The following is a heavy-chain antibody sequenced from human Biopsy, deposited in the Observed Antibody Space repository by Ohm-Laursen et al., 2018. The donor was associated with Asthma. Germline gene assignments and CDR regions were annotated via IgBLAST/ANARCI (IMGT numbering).Heavy chain of an antibody. Sequence: SLRLSCTASGFSFSNFGMHWVRQAPGKGLEWVAVISFDESNEDYADSVKGRFTISRDNSKNTLYLQMNSLRAEDTAVYYCARKIAARGGMGVWGQGTTVTVSS. CDR2: ISFDESNE. D-gene: IGHD6-6*01. V-gene: IGHV3-30*03. J-gene: IGHJ6*02. CDR3: ARKIAARGGMGV. CDR1: GFSFSNFG.